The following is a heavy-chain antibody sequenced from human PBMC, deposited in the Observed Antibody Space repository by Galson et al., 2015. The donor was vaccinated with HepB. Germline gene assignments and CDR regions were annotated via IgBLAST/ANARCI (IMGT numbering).Heavy chain of an antibody. CDR1: GYTFTSYG. CDR2: ISAYNGNT. D-gene: IGHD3-22*01. J-gene: IGHJ3*02. Sequence: QSGAEVKKPGASVKVSCKASGYTFTSYGISWVRQAPGQGLEWMGWISAYNGNTNYAQKLQGRVTMTTDTSTSTAYMELRSLRSDDTAVYYCALGYDSSGYFVSGAFDIWGQGTMVTVSS. CDR3: ALGYDSSGYFVSGAFDI. V-gene: IGHV1-18*04.